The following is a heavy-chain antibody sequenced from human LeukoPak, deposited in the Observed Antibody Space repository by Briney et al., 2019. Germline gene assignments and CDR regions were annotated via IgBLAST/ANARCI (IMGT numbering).Heavy chain of an antibody. CDR2: ISYDGSNK. V-gene: IGHV3-30-3*01. J-gene: IGHJ3*02. CDR1: GFTFSSYA. Sequence: GGSLRLSCAASGFTFSSYAMHWVRQAPGKGLEWVAVISYDGSNKYYADSVKGRFTISRDNSKNTLYLQMNSLRAEDTAVYYCARRRIVGSTDDAFDIWGQGTMVTLSS. CDR3: ARRRIVGSTDDAFDI. D-gene: IGHD1-26*01.